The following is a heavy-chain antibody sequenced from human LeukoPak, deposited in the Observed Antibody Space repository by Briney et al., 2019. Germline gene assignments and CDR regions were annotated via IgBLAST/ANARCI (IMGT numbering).Heavy chain of an antibody. CDR1: GFTFSSYW. Sequence: GGSLRLSCAGSGFTFSSYWMTWVRQAPGKGLEWVANIKQDGSEKNYVDSVKGRFTISRDNAKNSLYLQMNSLRGEDTAVYYCARDRGGGDFWSGYHDALDFWGPGTMVTVSS. CDR3: ARDRGGGDFWSGYHDALDF. CDR2: IKQDGSEK. V-gene: IGHV3-7*01. D-gene: IGHD3-3*01. J-gene: IGHJ3*01.